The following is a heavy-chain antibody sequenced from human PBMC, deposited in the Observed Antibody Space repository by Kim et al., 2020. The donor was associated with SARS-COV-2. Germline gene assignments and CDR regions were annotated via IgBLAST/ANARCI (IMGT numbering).Heavy chain of an antibody. CDR3: TGGFGELTRFDY. V-gene: IGHV4-39*01. D-gene: IGHD3-10*01. Sequence: YTPSIKSRVTVSVDTSKDQFSLKLSSVPAADTAVYYCTGGFGELTRFDYWGQGTLVTVSS. J-gene: IGHJ4*02.